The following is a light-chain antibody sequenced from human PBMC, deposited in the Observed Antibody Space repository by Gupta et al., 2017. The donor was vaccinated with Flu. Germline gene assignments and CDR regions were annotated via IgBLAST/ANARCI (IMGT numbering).Light chain of an antibody. Sequence: LSPGERATLSCRASQSVSSYLAWYQQKPGQAPRLLIYDASNRATGIPARFSGSGSGTDFTLTISSLEPEDFAVYYCQQRSNWPRYTFGQGTKLEIK. CDR3: QQRSNWPRYT. J-gene: IGKJ2*01. CDR1: QSVSSY. CDR2: DAS. V-gene: IGKV3-11*01.